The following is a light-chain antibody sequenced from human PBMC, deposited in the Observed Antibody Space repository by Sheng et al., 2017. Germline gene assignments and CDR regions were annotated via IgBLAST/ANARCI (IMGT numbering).Light chain of an antibody. CDR3: QQTYSAPES. J-gene: IGKJ5*01. Sequence: DIQMTQSPSSLSASVGDRVTITCRASQGISNSLAWYQQKPGKAPKLLLYASRLESGVPSRFSGSRSGTEFTLTISGLQPEDFATYYCQQTYSAPESFGQGTRLEIK. CDR2: AS. V-gene: IGKV1-NL1*01. CDR1: QGISNS.